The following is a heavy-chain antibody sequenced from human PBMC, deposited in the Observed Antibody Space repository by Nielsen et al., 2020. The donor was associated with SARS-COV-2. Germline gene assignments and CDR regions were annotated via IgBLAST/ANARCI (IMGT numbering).Heavy chain of an antibody. CDR2: IFSNDEK. D-gene: IGHD1-7*01. Sequence: FGPTLVKPTETLTLTCTVSGFSPSNARMGVGWIRQPPGRALESLAHIFSNDEKSYSTSLKSRLTISKDTSKSQVVLTMTNMDPVDTATYYCARIQLELRLFYFYYSMDVWGKGTTVTVSS. J-gene: IGHJ6*03. CDR1: GFSPSNARMG. CDR3: ARIQLELRLFYFYYSMDV. V-gene: IGHV2-26*01.